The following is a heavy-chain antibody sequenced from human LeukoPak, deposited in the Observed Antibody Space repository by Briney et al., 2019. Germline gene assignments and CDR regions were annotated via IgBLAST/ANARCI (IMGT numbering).Heavy chain of an antibody. Sequence: GGSLRLSCAASGFTLSSYEMNWVRQAPGKGLEWVSYISSSGSTIYYADSVKGRFTISRDNAKNSLYLQMNSLRAEDTAVYYCARDDCSSTSCYWNYYYGMDVWGKGTTVTVSS. CDR2: ISSSGSTI. CDR1: GFTLSSYE. CDR3: ARDDCSSTSCYWNYYYGMDV. V-gene: IGHV3-48*03. D-gene: IGHD2-2*01. J-gene: IGHJ6*04.